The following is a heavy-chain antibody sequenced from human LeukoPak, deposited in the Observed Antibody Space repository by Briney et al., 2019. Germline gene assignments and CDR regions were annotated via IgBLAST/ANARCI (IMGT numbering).Heavy chain of an antibody. CDR1: GLTFSSYA. V-gene: IGHV3-23*01. CDR2: ISGGGDYT. J-gene: IGHJ4*02. D-gene: IGHD3-3*02. Sequence: PGGSLRLSCAASGLTFSSYAISWVRQAPGKGLEWVSTISGGGDYTYYADSVQGRFTISRDNSKNTLSLRMNRLRVEDTAVYYCAIISTAISPDYWGQGTLVTVSS. CDR3: AIISTAISPDY.